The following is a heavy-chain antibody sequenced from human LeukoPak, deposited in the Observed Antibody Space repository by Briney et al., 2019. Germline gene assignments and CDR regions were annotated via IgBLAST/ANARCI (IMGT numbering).Heavy chain of an antibody. V-gene: IGHV3-48*01. CDR1: GFTFSTFD. Sequence: PGGSLRLSCAASGFTFSTFDMNWVRQAPGEGLEWVSYISSGSSTIYYADSVKGRFTISRDNAKNSLYLQMNSLRAEDTAVYYCARLRYYAMDVWGQGTTVIVSS. CDR2: ISSGSSTI. J-gene: IGHJ6*02. CDR3: ARLRYYAMDV.